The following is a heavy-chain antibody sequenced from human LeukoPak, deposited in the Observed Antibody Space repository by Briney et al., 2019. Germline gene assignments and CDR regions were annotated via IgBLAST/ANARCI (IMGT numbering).Heavy chain of an antibody. V-gene: IGHV4-39*02. CDR1: GVSIRSSGFF. D-gene: IGHD3-22*01. J-gene: IGHJ5*02. CDR2: TYNTADT. Sequence: PSETLSLICNVSGVSIRSSGFFWGWVRQPPGKGLEWIGNTYNTADTNYSPSLKGRVTISVDTAKNHFSLSLTSVTASDTAVYYCASLRGFCSRATCYYYDGSGTIDTWGQGILVTVSS. CDR3: ASLRGFCSRATCYYYDGSGTIDT.